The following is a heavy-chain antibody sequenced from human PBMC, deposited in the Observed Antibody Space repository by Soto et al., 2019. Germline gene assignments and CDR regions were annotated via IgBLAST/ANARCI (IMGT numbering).Heavy chain of an antibody. V-gene: IGHV1-69*01. J-gene: IGHJ5*02. CDR1: GGTFSSYA. CDR3: ARTHVVVVVAATSYWFDP. D-gene: IGHD2-15*01. CDR2: IIPIFGTA. Sequence: QVQLVQSGAEVQKPGSSVKVSCKASGGTFSSYAISWVRQAPGQGLEWMGGIIPIFGTANYAQKFQGRVTITADESTSTAYMELSSLRSEDTAVYYCARTHVVVVVAATSYWFDPWGQGTLVTVSS.